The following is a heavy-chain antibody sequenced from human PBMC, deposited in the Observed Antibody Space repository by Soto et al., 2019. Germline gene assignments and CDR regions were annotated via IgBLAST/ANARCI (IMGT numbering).Heavy chain of an antibody. CDR3: AKTGGSGWHLRD. CDR2: ISGSANNA. CDR1: GFTFSTYA. Sequence: GXTLILSCSASGFTFSTYAMNWVHQAPGKGLEWISAISGSANNAYYVDSVKGRFAVSRDNSKNTVYLQMNSMRAEDTAVHYCAKTGGSGWHLRDWGQGILVIVSS. J-gene: IGHJ4*02. D-gene: IGHD6-19*01. V-gene: IGHV3-23*01.